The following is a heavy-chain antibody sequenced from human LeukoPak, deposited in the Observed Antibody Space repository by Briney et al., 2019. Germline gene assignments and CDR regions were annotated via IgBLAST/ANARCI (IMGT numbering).Heavy chain of an antibody. D-gene: IGHD5-24*01. CDR1: GFTFSSYW. CDR2: INNDGSST. Sequence: TGGSLRLSCAASGFTFSSYWMHWVRQAPGKGLVWVSRINNDGSSTNYADSVKGRFTISRDNAKNTLILQMNSLRVEDTAVYYCARDWVYKIDYWGRGTLVTVSS. V-gene: IGHV3-74*01. J-gene: IGHJ4*02. CDR3: ARDWVYKIDY.